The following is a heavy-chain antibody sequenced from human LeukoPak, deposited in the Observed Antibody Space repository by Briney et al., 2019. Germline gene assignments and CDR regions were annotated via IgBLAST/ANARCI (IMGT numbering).Heavy chain of an antibody. CDR2: ISSNGATT. CDR3: ARDWVYKIDY. CDR1: GFTFNRFY. J-gene: IGHJ4*02. D-gene: IGHD5-24*01. V-gene: IGHV3-64*04. Sequence: GGSLRLSCSASGFTFNRFYLHWVRQAPGKGLEFVSHISSNGATTYYADSVKGRFTISRDNAKNTLILQMNSLRVEDTAVYYCARDWVYKIDYWGRGTLVTVSS.